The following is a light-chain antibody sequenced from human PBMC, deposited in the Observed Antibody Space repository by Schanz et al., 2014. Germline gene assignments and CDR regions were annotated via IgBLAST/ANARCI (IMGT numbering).Light chain of an antibody. Sequence: EIVLTQSPGTLSLSPGERVTLSCRASQSVSSDLAWYQQKPGQAPSLLIFGASTRATGIPARFSGSGSGTEFTLTISSLQSEDFAVYYCQQYNNWPPLTFGGGTKVEIK. CDR3: QQYNNWPPLT. CDR1: QSVSSD. V-gene: IGKV3-15*01. J-gene: IGKJ4*01. CDR2: GAS.